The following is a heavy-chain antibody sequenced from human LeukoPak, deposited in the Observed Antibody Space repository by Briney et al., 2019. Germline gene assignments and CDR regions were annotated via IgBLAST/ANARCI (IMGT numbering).Heavy chain of an antibody. D-gene: IGHD1-1*01. CDR3: AKEYRGGWPFDY. J-gene: IGHJ4*02. CDR2: ISGDGVSP. CDR1: GFTFDKYA. Sequence: PGGSLRLSWAASGFTFDKYALTWVRQTPGKGLECVSAISGDGVSPYYTDSVKGRFTISRDNSKNTLYLQINSLRAEDTAVYYGAKEYRGGWPFDYWGQGTLVTVSS. V-gene: IGHV3-23*01.